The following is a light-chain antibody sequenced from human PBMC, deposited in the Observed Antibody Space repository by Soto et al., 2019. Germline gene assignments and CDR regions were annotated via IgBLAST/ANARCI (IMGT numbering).Light chain of an antibody. J-gene: IGLJ2*01. Sequence: QSALTQPPAASGSPGQSVTISCTGTSSDVGGYNYVSWYQQHPGKAPKLMIYEVSKRPSGVPDRFSGSKSGSTASLTVSGLQADDEADYYCSSYAGNNSVIFGGGTKLTVL. CDR3: SSYAGNNSVI. V-gene: IGLV2-8*01. CDR1: SSDVGGYNY. CDR2: EVS.